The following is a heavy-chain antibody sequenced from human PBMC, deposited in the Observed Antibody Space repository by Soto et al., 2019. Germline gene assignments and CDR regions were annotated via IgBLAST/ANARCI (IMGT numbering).Heavy chain of an antibody. Sequence: QGQLVQSASELKEPGASLRVACKASGYTFTASGISWVRQTPGQGLEWMGWINTSNGYTTSAQKFRDRVTITVDASRTTVYMELRSLTSQDTAVYFCARASVAARRRGGFYYDQGMDVWGQGTTV. J-gene: IGHJ6*02. CDR2: INTSNGYT. V-gene: IGHV1-18*01. CDR1: GYTFTASG. D-gene: IGHD6-6*01. CDR3: ARASVAARRRGGFYYDQGMDV.